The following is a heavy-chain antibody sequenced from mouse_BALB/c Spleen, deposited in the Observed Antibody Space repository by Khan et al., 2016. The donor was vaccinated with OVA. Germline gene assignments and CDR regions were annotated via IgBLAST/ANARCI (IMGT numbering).Heavy chain of an antibody. CDR1: GFNIKDTY. Sequence: VHVKQSGAELVKPGASVKLSCTASGFNIKDTYMHWVKKRPEQGLEWIGRIDPANGNTKYDPKFQGKATITADTSSNTAYLQLSTLTSEDTAVYYCARDYWDVFAYWGQGTLVTVSA. V-gene: IGHV14-3*02. D-gene: IGHD4-1*01. CDR2: IDPANGNT. CDR3: ARDYWDVFAY. J-gene: IGHJ3*01.